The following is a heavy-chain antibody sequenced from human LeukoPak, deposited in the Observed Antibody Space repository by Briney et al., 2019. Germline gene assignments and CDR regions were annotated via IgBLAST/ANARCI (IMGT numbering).Heavy chain of an antibody. CDR1: GGTFSSYA. CDR2: IIPIFGTA. Sequence: GASVKVSCKASGGTFSSYAISWVRQAPGQGLEWMGGIIPIFGTANYAQRFQGRVTITADESTSTAYMELSSLRSEDTAVYYCARPSGSYHNYLDYWGQGTLVTVSS. CDR3: ARPSGSYHNYLDY. J-gene: IGHJ4*02. V-gene: IGHV1-69*13. D-gene: IGHD1-26*01.